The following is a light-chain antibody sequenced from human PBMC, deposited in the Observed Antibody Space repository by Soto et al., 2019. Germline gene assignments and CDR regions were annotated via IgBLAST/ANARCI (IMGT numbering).Light chain of an antibody. Sequence: EVLMTQSPATLSVSPGERSTLSVMASQSVSGKLACYQQKPGQAPRLLIYDASTRATGIPARFSGSGSGTEFTLTISSLQSEDFAVYYCQQSNNWPWTFGQGTKV. CDR2: DAS. CDR3: QQSNNWPWT. CDR1: QSVSGK. J-gene: IGKJ1*01. V-gene: IGKV3-15*01.